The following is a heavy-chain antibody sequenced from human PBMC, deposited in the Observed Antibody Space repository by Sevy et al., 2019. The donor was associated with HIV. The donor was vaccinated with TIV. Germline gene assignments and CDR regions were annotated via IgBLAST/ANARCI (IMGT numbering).Heavy chain of an antibody. CDR2: ISGSGGST. D-gene: IGHD6-6*01. V-gene: IGHV3-23*01. J-gene: IGHJ4*02. Sequence: GGSLRLSCAASGFTVSSNYMSWVRQAPGKGLEWVSVISGSGGSTYYADSVKGRFTISRDNSKNTLYLQMNSLRAEDTAVYYCAKVATYSSSSGERRPNDYWGQGTLVTVSS. CDR1: GFTVSSNY. CDR3: AKVATYSSSSGERRPNDY.